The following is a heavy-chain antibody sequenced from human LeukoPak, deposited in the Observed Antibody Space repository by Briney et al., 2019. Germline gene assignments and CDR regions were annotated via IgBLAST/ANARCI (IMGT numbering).Heavy chain of an antibody. CDR1: GFTFSSYA. V-gene: IGHV3-23*01. J-gene: IGHJ4*02. Sequence: GGSLRLSCAASGFTFSSYAMSWVRQAPGKGLEWVSAISGSGGSTYYADSVKGRFTISGDNAKNSLYLQMNSLRAEDTAVYYCARDAFEPNDYWGQGTLVTVSS. CDR2: ISGSGGST. CDR3: ARDAFEPNDY.